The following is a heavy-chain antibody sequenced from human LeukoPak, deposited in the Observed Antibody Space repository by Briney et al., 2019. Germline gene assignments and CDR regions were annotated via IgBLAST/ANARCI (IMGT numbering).Heavy chain of an antibody. V-gene: IGHV1-2*02. J-gene: IGHJ4*02. D-gene: IGHD6-19*01. CDR2: INPNSGGT. CDR1: GYTFTGYY. CDR3: ARGRIAVAGTPVPDFDY. Sequence: GASVKVSCKASGYTFTGYYMHGVRPAPGQGLEWMGWINPNSGGTNYAQKSQGRVTMTRDTSISTAYMELSRLRSDDTAVYYCARGRIAVAGTPVPDFDYWGQGTLVTVSS.